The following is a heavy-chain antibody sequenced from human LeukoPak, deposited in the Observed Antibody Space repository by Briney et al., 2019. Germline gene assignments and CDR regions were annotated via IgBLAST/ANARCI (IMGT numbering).Heavy chain of an antibody. Sequence: GGSLNISCEASGLPFGSYAITWVRQAPGKGLESVSVITDGADTYYADSVKGRFTISRDNSQNTVHLQMDNLRADDTAVYYCAKVDDWSPENYLASWSQGTLVTVSS. CDR1: GLPFGSYA. V-gene: IGHV3-23*01. CDR3: AKVDDWSPENYLAS. J-gene: IGHJ4*02. CDR2: ITDGADT. D-gene: IGHD1-1*01.